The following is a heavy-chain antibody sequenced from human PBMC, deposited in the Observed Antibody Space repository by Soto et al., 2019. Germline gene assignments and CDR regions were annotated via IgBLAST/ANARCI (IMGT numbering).Heavy chain of an antibody. D-gene: IGHD1-1*01. V-gene: IGHV1-18*01. Sequence: QVHLVQSGAEVKKPGASVKVSCKASGYTFTSYGITWVRQAPGQGLEWMGWISAHNANTDYAQKLQGRVIVTRDTSTSTAYMELRRLISDDTAVYYCARGRYGDYWGQGALVTVSS. J-gene: IGHJ4*02. CDR3: ARGRYGDY. CDR1: GYTFTSYG. CDR2: ISAHNANT.